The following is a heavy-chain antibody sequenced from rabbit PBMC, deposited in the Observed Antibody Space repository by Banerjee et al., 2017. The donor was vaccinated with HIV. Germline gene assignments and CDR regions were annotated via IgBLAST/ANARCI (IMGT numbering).Heavy chain of an antibody. CDR3: ARDTSSSFSSYGMDL. CDR2: VGSSAFT. V-gene: IGHV1S40*01. CDR1: GFSSSSSDY. J-gene: IGHJ6*01. Sequence: SLEESGGDWCHSGAARTPICIACGFSSSSSDYSCWVRQPPGKGLEWIACVGSSAFTYFATWAKGRFTISKTSSTTVTLQVTRLTAADTATYFCARDTSSSFSSYGMDLWGPGTLVTVS. D-gene: IGHD1-1*01.